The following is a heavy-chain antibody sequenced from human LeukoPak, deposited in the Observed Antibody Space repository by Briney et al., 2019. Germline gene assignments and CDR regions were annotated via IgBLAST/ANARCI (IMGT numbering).Heavy chain of an antibody. V-gene: IGHV3-48*03. CDR2: ISGGGETL. CDR1: GFTFSNYE. CDR3: ARLLPTSMDD. Sequence: GGSLRLSCVASGFTFSNYEMNWVRQAPGEGLEWVSYISGGGETLYYADSVKGHFTISRDNAKNSLYLQMNSLRAEDTAVYFCARLLPTSMDDWGQGTTVTVSS. J-gene: IGHJ6*02. D-gene: IGHD2/OR15-2a*01.